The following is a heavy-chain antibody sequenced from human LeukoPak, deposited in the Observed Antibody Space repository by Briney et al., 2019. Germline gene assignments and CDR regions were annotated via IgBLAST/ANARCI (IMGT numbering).Heavy chain of an antibody. Sequence: GGSLRLSCAAPGFTVSTNYMSWVRQAPGKRLEWVSVISSGGTPYYADSVKGRFTISRDSSENTLYLQMHSLRAEDTAVYYCARGGAGYAFDYWGQGTLVTVSS. CDR3: ARGGAGYAFDY. D-gene: IGHD5-12*01. J-gene: IGHJ4*02. CDR2: ISSGGTP. V-gene: IGHV3-66*02. CDR1: GFTVSTNY.